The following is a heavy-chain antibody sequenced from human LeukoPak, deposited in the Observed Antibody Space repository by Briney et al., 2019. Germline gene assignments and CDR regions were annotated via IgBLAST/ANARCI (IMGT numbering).Heavy chain of an antibody. Sequence: SETLSLTCAVYGGSFSGYYWSWIRQPPGKGLEWIGEINHSGSTNYNPSLKSRVTISVDTSKNQFSLKLSSVTAADTAVYYCASIVGATYDAFDIWGQGTMVTVSS. CDR3: ASIVGATYDAFDI. D-gene: IGHD1-26*01. J-gene: IGHJ3*02. CDR2: INHSGST. V-gene: IGHV4-34*01. CDR1: GGSFSGYY.